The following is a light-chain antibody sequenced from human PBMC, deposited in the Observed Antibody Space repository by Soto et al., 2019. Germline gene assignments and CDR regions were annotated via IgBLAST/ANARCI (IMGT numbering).Light chain of an antibody. J-gene: IGKJ5*01. Sequence: EIGITQARGTLSLTQGERATLFSMVSQSVSSYLSWYLQKPGQAPRLLIYDASNRASGISDRFSGSGSGTDFTLTISSLEPEDFAVYYCQQRINLSLAFGQGTRLEI. CDR2: DAS. CDR3: QQRINLSLA. CDR1: QSVSSY. V-gene: IGKV3-11*01.